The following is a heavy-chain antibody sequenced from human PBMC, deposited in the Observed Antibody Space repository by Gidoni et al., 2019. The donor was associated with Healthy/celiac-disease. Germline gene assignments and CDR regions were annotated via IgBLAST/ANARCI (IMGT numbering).Heavy chain of an antibody. J-gene: IGHJ4*02. CDR2: IDPSDSYT. D-gene: IGHD6-13*01. CDR1: GYSFTTYW. V-gene: IGHV5-10-1*01. Sequence: EVQLVQSGAEVKKPGESLRISCKGSGYSFTTYWISWVRQMPGKGLEWMGRIDPSDSYTNYSPSFQGHVTISDDKSISTAYLQWSSLKASDTAMYYCARLSFVRYSSSWPHFDYWGQGTLVTVSS. CDR3: ARLSFVRYSSSWPHFDY.